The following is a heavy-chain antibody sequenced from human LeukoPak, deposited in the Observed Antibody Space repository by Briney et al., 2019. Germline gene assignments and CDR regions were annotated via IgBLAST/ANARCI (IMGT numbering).Heavy chain of an antibody. CDR2: IWYDGSNK. CDR3: AKAQGYSYGYAPPFDY. Sequence: PGGSLRLSCAASGFTFSSYGMHWVRQAPGKGLEWVAVIWYDGSNKYYADSVKGRFTISRDNSKNTLYLQMNSLRAEDTAVYYCAKAQGYSYGYAPPFDYWGQGTLVTVSS. CDR1: GFTFSSYG. J-gene: IGHJ4*02. V-gene: IGHV3-30*02. D-gene: IGHD5-18*01.